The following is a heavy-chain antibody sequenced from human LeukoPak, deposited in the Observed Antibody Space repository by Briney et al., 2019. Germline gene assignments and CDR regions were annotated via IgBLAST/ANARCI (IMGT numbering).Heavy chain of an antibody. CDR2: IIPILGIA. CDR1: GGTFSSYA. D-gene: IGHD3-22*01. V-gene: IGHV1-69*04. Sequence: ASVKVSCTASGGTFSSYAISWVRQAPGQGLEWMGRIIPILGIANYAQKFQGRVTITADKSTSTAYMELSSLRSEDTAVYYCAREPYYDSSGTFDYWGQGTLVTVSS. J-gene: IGHJ4*02. CDR3: AREPYYDSSGTFDY.